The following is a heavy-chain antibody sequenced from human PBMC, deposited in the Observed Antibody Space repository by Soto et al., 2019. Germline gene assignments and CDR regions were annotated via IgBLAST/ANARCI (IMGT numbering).Heavy chain of an antibody. CDR1: GNSFATSS. Sequence: QVKLVQSGTEVKKPGASLKVSCKASGNSFATSSISWVRQAPGQGLERMGWISVYNGNTNYDQKPHARATMPPDTSTTTAYVELRRLRSDDTAVYYCASAAQYYDSSGYVNWGQGTLVTVSS. CDR3: ASAAQYYDSSGYVN. D-gene: IGHD3-22*01. V-gene: IGHV1-18*01. CDR2: ISVYNGNT. J-gene: IGHJ4*02.